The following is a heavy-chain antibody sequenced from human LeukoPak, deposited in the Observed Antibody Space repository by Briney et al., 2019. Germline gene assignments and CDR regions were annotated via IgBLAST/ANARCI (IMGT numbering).Heavy chain of an antibody. Sequence: GGSLTLSCAASEISFSSSWMHWVRQGPGKGLVWVSRVNSDGTRTNYADSVKGRFAISRDNTKNMLYLQMNSLRAEDTADYYCARGITGHYGNDFWGQGTLVTVSS. CDR1: EISFSSSW. V-gene: IGHV3-74*01. CDR2: VNSDGTRT. J-gene: IGHJ4*02. D-gene: IGHD3-9*01. CDR3: ARGITGHYGNDF.